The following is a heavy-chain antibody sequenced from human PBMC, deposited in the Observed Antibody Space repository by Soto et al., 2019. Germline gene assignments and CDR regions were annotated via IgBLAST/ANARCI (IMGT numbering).Heavy chain of an antibody. V-gene: IGHV4-34*01. CDR3: ARSSSSWPRPGMDV. J-gene: IGHJ6*02. CDR1: GGSFIGYY. CDR2: INHSGST. Sequence: LSLTFAVYGGSFIGYYCSWIRQPPGKGLEWIGEINHSGSTNYNPSLKSRVTISVDTSKNQFSLKLSSVTAADTAVYYCARSSSSWPRPGMDVWGQGTTVTVSS. D-gene: IGHD6-13*01.